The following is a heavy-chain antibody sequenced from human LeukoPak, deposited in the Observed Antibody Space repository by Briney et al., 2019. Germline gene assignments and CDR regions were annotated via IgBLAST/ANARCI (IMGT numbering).Heavy chain of an antibody. CDR2: TYYRSKWYT. D-gene: IGHD1-14*01. CDR3: ARVNSWTEEPDTGFDY. J-gene: IGHJ4*02. CDR1: GDTVSNTGSA. V-gene: IGHV6-1*01. Sequence: SQTLSLTCAISGDTVSNTGSAWNWIRQSPSRGLEWLGRTYYRSKWYTDYAVSVKSRITINPDTSKNQFSLHLNSVTPEDTAVYYCARVNSWTEEPDTGFDYWGQGTLVTVSS.